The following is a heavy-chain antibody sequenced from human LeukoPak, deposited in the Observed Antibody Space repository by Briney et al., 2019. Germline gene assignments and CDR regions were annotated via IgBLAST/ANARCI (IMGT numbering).Heavy chain of an antibody. Sequence: GRSLRLSCAPSSFTFSTYTVISVRQPRGKGLEFDSSVSKSGSYIYYGDSVKGRFTISRDNAKNSLYLQMNSLRAEDTAVYYCARVLFCSGGRCYWSYFDYWGQGTLVPVSS. J-gene: IGHJ4*02. CDR2: VSKSGSYI. V-gene: IGHV3-21*06. CDR1: SFTFSTYT. D-gene: IGHD2-15*01. CDR3: ARVLFCSGGRCYWSYFDY.